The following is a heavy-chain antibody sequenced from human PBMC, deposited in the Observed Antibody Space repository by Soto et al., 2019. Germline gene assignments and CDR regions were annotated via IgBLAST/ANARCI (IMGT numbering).Heavy chain of an antibody. CDR2: IYWDDDK. CDR3: AHSDYGDYFDY. J-gene: IGHJ4*02. Sequence: QITLKESGPTLVKPTQTLTLTCTFSGFSHSAHGVGVGWIRQPPGKALEWLALIYWDDDKRYSPSLKSRLTITKDTSKNQVVLTMTNMVPVDTATYFCAHSDYGDYFDYWGQVTLVTVSS. V-gene: IGHV2-5*02. CDR1: GFSHSAHGVG. D-gene: IGHD4-17*01.